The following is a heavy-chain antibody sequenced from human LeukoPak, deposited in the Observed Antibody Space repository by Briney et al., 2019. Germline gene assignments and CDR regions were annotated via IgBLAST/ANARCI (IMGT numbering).Heavy chain of an antibody. V-gene: IGHV4-39*07. D-gene: IGHD3-10*01. CDR1: GASISTSAYY. CDR2: IYYSGST. J-gene: IGHJ5*02. Sequence: SETLSLTCSVSGASISTSAYYWGWIRQPPGKGLEWIGSIYYSGSTYYNASLNSRVTISVDTPKNQFSLKLTSVTAADTAVYFCARGGYYGSGNDFRFDPWGQGTLVTVSS. CDR3: ARGGYYGSGNDFRFDP.